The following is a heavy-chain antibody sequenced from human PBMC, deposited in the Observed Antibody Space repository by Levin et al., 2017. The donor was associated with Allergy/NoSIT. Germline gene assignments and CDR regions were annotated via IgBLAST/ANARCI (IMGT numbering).Heavy chain of an antibody. V-gene: IGHV4-4*02. CDR2: IYHSGST. CDR3: ARDQIAAAGRWHWFDP. CDR1: GGSISSSNW. J-gene: IGHJ5*02. D-gene: IGHD6-13*01. Sequence: ASETLSLTCAVSGGSISSSNWWSWVRQPPGKGLEWIGEIYHSGSTNYNPSLKSRVTISVDKSKNQFSLKLSSVTAADTAVYYCARDQIAAAGRWHWFDPWGQGTLVTVSS.